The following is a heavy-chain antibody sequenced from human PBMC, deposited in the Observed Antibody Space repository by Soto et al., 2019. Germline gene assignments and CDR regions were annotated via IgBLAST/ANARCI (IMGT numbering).Heavy chain of an antibody. Sequence: QVQLVQSGAEVKKPGASVKVSCKASGYTFTSYGIRWVRQAPGQGLAWMGWISAYNGNTNYAQKVQGRVTMTTDTSTRTAYMELGSLRSDDTAVDYCARVLPTVTTKSRLYKAGYYYYSMYVLGKGTPVTVSS. D-gene: IGHD4-17*01. V-gene: IGHV1-18*01. CDR3: ARVLPTVTTKSRLYKAGYYYYSMYV. J-gene: IGHJ6*03. CDR1: GYTFTSYG. CDR2: ISAYNGNT.